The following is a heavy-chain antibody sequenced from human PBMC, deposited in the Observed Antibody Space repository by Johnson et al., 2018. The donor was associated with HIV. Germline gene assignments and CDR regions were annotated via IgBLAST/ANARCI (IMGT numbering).Heavy chain of an antibody. CDR3: ARALAVGATTANEAFDI. D-gene: IGHD1-26*01. CDR1: GFTFSSSW. V-gene: IGHV3-NL1*01. CDR2: INWNGGST. Sequence: QVQLVESGGGLVQPGGSLRLSCAASGFTFSSSWMHWVCQAPEKGLEWVSGINWNGGSTYYADSVKGRFTISRDNSKNTLYLQMNSLRAEETAVYYCARALAVGATTANEAFDIWGQGTMVTVSS. J-gene: IGHJ3*02.